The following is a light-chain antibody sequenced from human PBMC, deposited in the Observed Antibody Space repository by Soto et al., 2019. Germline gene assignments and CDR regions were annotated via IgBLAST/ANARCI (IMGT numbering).Light chain of an antibody. CDR3: QQRLRWPMT. CDR1: QNLHSF. J-gene: IGKJ5*01. CDR2: DGS. Sequence: IGLSHSGATLSVSPGERVTLSCRASQNLHSFLNWYQQRPGQAPRPLIYDGSKRAAGVPDRISGDGSGTSHNLSISSLETEDFPVYYCQQRLRWPMTFGQGTRVEIK. V-gene: IGKV3-11*01.